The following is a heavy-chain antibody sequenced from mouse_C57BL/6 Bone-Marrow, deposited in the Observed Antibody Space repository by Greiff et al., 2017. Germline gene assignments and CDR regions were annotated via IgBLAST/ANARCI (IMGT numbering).Heavy chain of an antibody. CDR1: GYAFSSSW. V-gene: IGHV1-82*01. J-gene: IGHJ2*01. Sequence: LQESGPELVKPGASVKISCKASGYAFSSSWMNWVKQRPGKGLEWIGRIYPGDGDTNYNGKFKGKATLTADKSSSTAYMQLSSLTSEDSAVYFCASPYYGSSPDYWGQGTTLTVSS. CDR3: ASPYYGSSPDY. CDR2: IYPGDGDT. D-gene: IGHD1-1*01.